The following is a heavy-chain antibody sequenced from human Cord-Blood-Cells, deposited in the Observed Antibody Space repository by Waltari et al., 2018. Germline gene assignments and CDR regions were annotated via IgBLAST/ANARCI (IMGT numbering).Heavy chain of an antibody. J-gene: IGHJ6*02. Sequence: EVQLVESGGGLVQPWGSLRLSCAAFGFPFSSHWMPLVRQAPGKGLVWVSRINSDGSSTSYADSVKGRFTISRDNAKNTLYLQMNSLRAEDTAVYYCARSIRLPTVTTYYYYYGMDVWGQGTTVTVSS. CDR3: ARSIRLPTVTTYYYYYGMDV. V-gene: IGHV3-74*01. CDR1: GFPFSSHW. D-gene: IGHD4-17*01. CDR2: INSDGSST.